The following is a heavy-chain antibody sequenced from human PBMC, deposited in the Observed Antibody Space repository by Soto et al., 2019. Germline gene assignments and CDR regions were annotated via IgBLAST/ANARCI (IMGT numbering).Heavy chain of an antibody. CDR2: ISGSGGST. D-gene: IGHD6-19*01. CDR3: AKAIGIEVAGTVFDY. V-gene: IGHV3-23*01. J-gene: IGHJ4*02. Sequence: PGGSLRLSCAASGFTFSSYAMSWVRQAPGKGLEWVSAISGSGGSTYYADSVKGRFTISRDNSKNTLYLQMNSLRAEDTAVYYCAKAIGIEVAGTVFDYWGQGTLVTVSS. CDR1: GFTFSSYA.